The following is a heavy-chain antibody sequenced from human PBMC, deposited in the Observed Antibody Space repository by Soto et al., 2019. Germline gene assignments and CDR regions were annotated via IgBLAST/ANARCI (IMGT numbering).Heavy chain of an antibody. CDR3: CRGRYTGMLRQHEKDY. D-gene: IGHD1-26*01. V-gene: IGHV1-24*01. Sequence: ASVKVSCKASGYTFTSYGISWVRQAPGQGLEWMGGFDPEDGETNYAQKFQGRVTMTEDTSTDTAYMELSSLRSEDTAVYYCCRGRYTGMLRQHEKDYWGQGTLVTVSS. CDR1: GYTFTSYG. CDR2: FDPEDGET. J-gene: IGHJ4*02.